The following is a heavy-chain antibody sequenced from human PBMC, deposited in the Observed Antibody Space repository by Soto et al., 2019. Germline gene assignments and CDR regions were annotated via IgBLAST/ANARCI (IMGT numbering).Heavy chain of an antibody. Sequence: QVQLVQSGAEVRKPGSSVKVSCKASGGTFSSYVISWVRQAPGQGLEWMGGIIPAFHTPTYAQRFQGRVTITADGSTITAYMELSSLTSEDTAVYYCARNLGWELDYLDYWGQGTLVTVSS. CDR3: ARNLGWELDYLDY. D-gene: IGHD1-26*01. CDR1: GGTFSSYV. V-gene: IGHV1-69*01. CDR2: IIPAFHTP. J-gene: IGHJ4*02.